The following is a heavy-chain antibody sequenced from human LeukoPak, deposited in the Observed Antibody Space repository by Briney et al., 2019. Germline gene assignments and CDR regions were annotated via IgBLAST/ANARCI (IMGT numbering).Heavy chain of an antibody. CDR1: GGSFSGYY. J-gene: IGHJ4*02. Sequence: SETLSLTCAVYGGSFSGYYWSWIRQPPGKGLEWIGEINHSGSTNYNPSLKSRVTISVDTSKNQFSLKLSSVTAADTAVYYCARGGYSHYFDYWGQGTLVTVSS. CDR2: INHSGST. D-gene: IGHD6-13*01. CDR3: ARGGYSHYFDY. V-gene: IGHV4-34*01.